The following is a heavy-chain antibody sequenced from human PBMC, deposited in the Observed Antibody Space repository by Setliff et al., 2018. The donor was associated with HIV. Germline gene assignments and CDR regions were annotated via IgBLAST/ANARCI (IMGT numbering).Heavy chain of an antibody. J-gene: IGHJ4*02. CDR1: GGSILSGGYY. CDR2: IYSTGYFHDKGTA. Sequence: PSETLSLTCSVSGGSILSGGYYWSWIRQHPGRGLEWIGFIYSTGYFHDKGTAAYNPSLKSRVTISVDTSNSQFSLRLTSVTAADTAVYFCARHPAGLDGWSYFDWWSQGTLVTVSS. CDR3: ARHPAGLDGWSYFDW. V-gene: IGHV4-61*08. D-gene: IGHD6-19*01.